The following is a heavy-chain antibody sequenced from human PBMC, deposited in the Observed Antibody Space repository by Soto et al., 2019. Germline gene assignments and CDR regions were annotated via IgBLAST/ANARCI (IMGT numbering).Heavy chain of an antibody. Sequence: GGSLRLSCVASGFTFNSHAMSWVRQSPGKGLEWVSGISGSGRTTLYADPVKGRFTVSRDNSKNSLYLQMNSLRAEDTAVYYCAKGGDPWVYNSDYWGQGTLVTVSS. CDR2: ISGSGRTT. J-gene: IGHJ4*02. D-gene: IGHD2-21*01. V-gene: IGHV3-23*01. CDR1: GFTFNSHA. CDR3: AKGGDPWVYNSDY.